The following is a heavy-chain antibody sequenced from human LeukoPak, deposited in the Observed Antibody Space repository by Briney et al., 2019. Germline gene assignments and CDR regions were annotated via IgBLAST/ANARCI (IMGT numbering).Heavy chain of an antibody. CDR3: AREISWSRGAFDI. D-gene: IGHD6-13*01. V-gene: IGHV4-39*07. Sequence: SETLSLTCTVSGGSISSSSYYWGWIRQPPGKGLEWIGSIYYSGSTYYNPSLKSRVTISVDTSKNQFSLKLNSVTAADTAVYYCAREISWSRGAFDIWGQGTMVTVSS. CDR2: IYYSGST. CDR1: GGSISSSSYY. J-gene: IGHJ3*02.